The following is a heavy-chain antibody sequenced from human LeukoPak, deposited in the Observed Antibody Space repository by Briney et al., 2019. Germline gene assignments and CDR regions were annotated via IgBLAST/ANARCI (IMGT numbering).Heavy chain of an antibody. CDR2: ISTDHVNT. CDR3: ARLPTTYMMGATGWFDP. Sequence: ASVKVSCKASGYPFTTYGISWVRQAPGQGLEWMGWISTDHVNTNYAQKLQGRVTMTIDTSTTTAYMELRSLRSDDTAVYYCARLPTTYMMGATGWFDPWGQGTLVTVSS. J-gene: IGHJ5*02. CDR1: GYPFTTYG. D-gene: IGHD1-26*01. V-gene: IGHV1-18*01.